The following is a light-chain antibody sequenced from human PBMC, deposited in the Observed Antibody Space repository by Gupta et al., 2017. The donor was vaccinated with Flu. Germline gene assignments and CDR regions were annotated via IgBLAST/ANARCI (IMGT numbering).Light chain of an antibody. CDR1: QSIANC. J-gene: IGKJ5*01. Sequence: DIQMTQSPSSVSASVGDSVTITCRASQSIANCLVWYQQRPGKAPNLLVYAASSLQSGVPSRFSGSGSGTGFTLTISSLQPEDFATYYCQQAHSWPITFGQGTRLDIK. CDR3: QQAHSWPIT. CDR2: AAS. V-gene: IGKV1-12*01.